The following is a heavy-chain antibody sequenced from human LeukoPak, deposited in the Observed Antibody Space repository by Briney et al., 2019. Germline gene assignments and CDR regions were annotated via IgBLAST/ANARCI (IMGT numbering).Heavy chain of an antibody. V-gene: IGHV1-18*01. Sequence: ASVKVSCKASGYTFTSYGISWVRQAPGQGLEWMGWISAYNGNTNYAQKLQDRVTMTTDTSTSTAYMELRSLRSDDTAVYYCATPKYYYDSSGYPGDSFDIWGQGTMVTVSS. CDR3: ATPKYYYDSSGYPGDSFDI. J-gene: IGHJ3*02. CDR2: ISAYNGNT. CDR1: GYTFTSYG. D-gene: IGHD3-22*01.